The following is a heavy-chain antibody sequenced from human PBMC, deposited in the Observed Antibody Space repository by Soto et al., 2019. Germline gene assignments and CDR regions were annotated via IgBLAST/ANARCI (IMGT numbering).Heavy chain of an antibody. J-gene: IGHJ6*02. D-gene: IGHD2-21*01. Sequence: QLQLQESGPGLVKPSETLSLTCTVSGGSISSSSYYWGWIRQPPGKGLEWIGRIYYSGSTYYNPTPTRRVTIPVHTSKHPCAPKLGSVTAADTAVDYCARPIPGYYGMDVWGQGTTVTVSS. CDR1: GGSISSSSYY. CDR3: ARPIPGYYGMDV. V-gene: IGHV4-39*01. CDR2: IYYSGST.